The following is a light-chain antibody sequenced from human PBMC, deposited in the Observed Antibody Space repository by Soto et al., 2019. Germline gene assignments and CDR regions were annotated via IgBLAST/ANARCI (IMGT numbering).Light chain of an antibody. CDR3: QQYMSYS. Sequence: DIQLTQTHSTLSASVGDQVTLTCRASQTISRWSAWYQQKPGRAPKLLIYDASTLESGVPSRFSGSGSETEFTLTISRLQPDDFATYYCQQYMSYSFGQGTKVDIK. V-gene: IGKV1-5*01. CDR1: QTISRW. J-gene: IGKJ1*01. CDR2: DAS.